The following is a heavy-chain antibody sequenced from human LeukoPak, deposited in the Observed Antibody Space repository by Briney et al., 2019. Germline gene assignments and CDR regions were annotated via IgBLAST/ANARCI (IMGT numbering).Heavy chain of an antibody. Sequence: GGSLRLSCAVSGFTFSAHSMNWVRQAPGKGLEWVSSISRGSSYIYYADSVKGRFTISRDNSKNTLYLQMNSLRAEDTAVYYCARDRVGATDYFDYWGQGTLVTVSS. CDR3: ARDRVGATDYFDY. CDR2: ISRGSSYI. J-gene: IGHJ4*02. CDR1: GFTFSAHS. V-gene: IGHV3-21*01. D-gene: IGHD1-26*01.